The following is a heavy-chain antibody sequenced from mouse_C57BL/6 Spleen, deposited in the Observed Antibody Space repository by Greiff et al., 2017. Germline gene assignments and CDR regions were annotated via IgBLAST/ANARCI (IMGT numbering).Heavy chain of an antibody. CDR2: INYDGSST. CDR3: ARDGNWDEYFDV. J-gene: IGHJ1*03. V-gene: IGHV5-16*01. Sequence: EVKLMESEGGLVQPGSSMKLSCTASGFTFSDYYMAWVRQVPEKGLEWVANINYDGSSTYYLDSLKSRFIISRDNAKNILYLQMSSLKSEDTATYYCARDGNWDEYFDVWGTGTTVTVSS. CDR1: GFTFSDYY. D-gene: IGHD4-1*01.